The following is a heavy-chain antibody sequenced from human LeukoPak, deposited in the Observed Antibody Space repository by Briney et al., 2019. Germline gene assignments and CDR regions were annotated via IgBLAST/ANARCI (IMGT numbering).Heavy chain of an antibody. CDR1: GFTFSSYS. D-gene: IGHD3-10*01. CDR2: ISSSSSYI. V-gene: IGHV3-21*01. CDR3: ARDRDGSGSYYNVATGWFDP. J-gene: IGHJ5*02. Sequence: PGGSLRLSCAASGFTFSSYSMNWVRQAPGKGLEWVSSISSSSSYIYYADSVKGRFTISRENAKNSLYLQMNSLRAEDTAVYYCARDRDGSGSYYNVATGWFDPWGQGTLVTVSS.